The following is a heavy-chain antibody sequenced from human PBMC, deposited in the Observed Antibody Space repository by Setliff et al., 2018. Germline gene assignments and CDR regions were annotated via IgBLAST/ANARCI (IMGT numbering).Heavy chain of an antibody. V-gene: IGHV1-18*01. CDR1: GFRFTNFG. CDR2: IIPMFGTT. Sequence: ASVKVSCKTSGFRFTNFGFSWVRQAPGQGLEWMGGIIPMFGTTNYAQKFQGRVTMTTDTSTSTAYMELRSLRSDDTAVYYCARDLDYQYYYDSSGRDAFDIWGQGTMVTVSS. J-gene: IGHJ3*02. CDR3: ARDLDYQYYYDSSGRDAFDI. D-gene: IGHD3-22*01.